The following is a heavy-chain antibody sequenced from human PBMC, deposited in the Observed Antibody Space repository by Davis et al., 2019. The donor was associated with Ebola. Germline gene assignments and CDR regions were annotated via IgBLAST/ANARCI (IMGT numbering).Heavy chain of an antibody. CDR2: FDPEDGET. J-gene: IGHJ4*02. D-gene: IGHD3-9*01. CDR3: ATGARSVLRYFDWLPIFDY. CDR1: GYTLTELS. V-gene: IGHV1-24*01. Sequence: ASVKVSCKVFGYTLTELSMHWVRQAPGKGLEWMGGFDPEDGETIYAQKFQGRVTMTEDTSTDTAYMELSSLRSEDTAVYYCATGARSVLRYFDWLPIFDYWGQGTLVTVSS.